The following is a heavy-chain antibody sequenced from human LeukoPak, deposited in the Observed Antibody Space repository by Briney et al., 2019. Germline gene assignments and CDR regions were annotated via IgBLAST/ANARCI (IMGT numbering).Heavy chain of an antibody. Sequence: PSETLSLTCTVSGGSISSYYWSWIRQPAGKGLEWIGRIYTSVSTNYNPSLKSRVTISVDTSKNQFSLKLSSVTAADTAVYYCARSYYDILTGYLSWGQGTLVTVSS. CDR1: GGSISSYY. CDR2: IYTSVST. V-gene: IGHV4-4*07. CDR3: ARSYYDILTGYLS. J-gene: IGHJ5*02. D-gene: IGHD3-9*01.